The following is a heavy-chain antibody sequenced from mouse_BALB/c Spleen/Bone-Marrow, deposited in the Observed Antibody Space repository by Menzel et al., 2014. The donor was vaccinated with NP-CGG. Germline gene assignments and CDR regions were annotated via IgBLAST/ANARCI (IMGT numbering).Heavy chain of an antibody. J-gene: IGHJ3*01. CDR1: GYTFTSYV. CDR3: ARRFFAY. CDR2: INPYNDGT. Sequence: EVQGVESGPELVKPGASVKMSCEASGYTFTSYVMHWVKQKPGQGLEWIGYINPYNDGTKYNEKFKGKATLTSDKSSSTAYMELSSLTSEDSAVYYCARRFFAYWGQRTLVTASA. V-gene: IGHV1-14*01.